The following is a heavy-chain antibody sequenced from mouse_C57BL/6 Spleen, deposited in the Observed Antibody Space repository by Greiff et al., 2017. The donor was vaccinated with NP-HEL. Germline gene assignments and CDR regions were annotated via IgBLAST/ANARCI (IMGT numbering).Heavy chain of an antibody. CDR3: ARVRGYDGLAY. CDR1: GYTFTDYY. Sequence: EVQLQQSGPELVKPGASVKISCKASGYTFTDYYMNWVKQSHGKSLEWIGDINPNNGGTSYNQKFKGKATLTVDKSSSTAYMELRSLTSEDSAVYYCARVRGYDGLAYWGQGTLVTVSA. V-gene: IGHV1-26*01. CDR2: INPNNGGT. J-gene: IGHJ3*01. D-gene: IGHD2-3*01.